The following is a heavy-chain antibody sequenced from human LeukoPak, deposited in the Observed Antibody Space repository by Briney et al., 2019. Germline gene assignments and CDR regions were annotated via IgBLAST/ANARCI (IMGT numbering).Heavy chain of an antibody. CDR2: IYYGGST. CDR3: ARSGYDSSGYYLDY. CDR1: GGSISSSTYY. Sequence: SETLSLTCTVSGGSISSSTYYWGWIRQPPGEGLEWIGNIYYGGSTYYNPSLKSRLTISVDTPKNQFSLKLSPVTAADTAVYYCARSGYDSSGYYLDYWGQGTLVTVSS. V-gene: IGHV4-39*01. D-gene: IGHD3-22*01. J-gene: IGHJ4*02.